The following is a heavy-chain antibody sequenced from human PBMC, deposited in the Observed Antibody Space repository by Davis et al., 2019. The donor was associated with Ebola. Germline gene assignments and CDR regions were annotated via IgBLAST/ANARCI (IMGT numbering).Heavy chain of an antibody. CDR2: ISKTRVYT. Sequence: GESLKISCAASGFTSSGFTFSDYDMNCVRLVPGNGLEWVSTISKTRVYTYYAVSVKDRFTISRDNAKNSLYLQMDGLRVEDTAVYYCASGLDYWGQGTLVTVSS. CDR1: GFTSSGFTFSDYD. CDR3: ASGLDY. V-gene: IGHV3-21*01. J-gene: IGHJ4*02.